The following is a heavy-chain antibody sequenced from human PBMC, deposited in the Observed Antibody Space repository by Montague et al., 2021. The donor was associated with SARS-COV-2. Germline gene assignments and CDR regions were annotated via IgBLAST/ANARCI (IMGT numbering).Heavy chain of an antibody. CDR3: ARAVPYVFRPLKYFDY. J-gene: IGHJ4*02. V-gene: IGHV3-48*03. CDR2: ISSSGSTI. D-gene: IGHD3-16*01. CDR1: GFTFSRYE. Sequence: SLRLSRAASGFTFSRYEMNWVRQAPGKGLEWVSYISSSGSTIYYADSXXGRFTISRDNAKNSLYLQMNCLRAEDTAVYYCARAVPYVFRPLKYFDYWGQGTLVTVSS.